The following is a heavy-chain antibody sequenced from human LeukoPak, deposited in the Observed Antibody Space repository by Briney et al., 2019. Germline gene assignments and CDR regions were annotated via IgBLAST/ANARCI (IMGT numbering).Heavy chain of an antibody. J-gene: IGHJ6*03. CDR2: ISSSSSYI. Sequence: GSLRLSCAASAFTFSSYWMSWVRQAPGKGLEWVSSISSSSSYIYYADSVKGRFTISRDNAKNSLYLQMNSLRAEDTAVYYCARGYYYYYYYMDVWGKGTTVTVSS. CDR1: AFTFSSYW. CDR3: ARGYYYYYYYMDV. V-gene: IGHV3-21*01.